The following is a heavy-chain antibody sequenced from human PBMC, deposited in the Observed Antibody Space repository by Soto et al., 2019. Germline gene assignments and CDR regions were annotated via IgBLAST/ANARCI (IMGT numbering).Heavy chain of an antibody. CDR3: ARVDGTRYCSSTSCYSGWFDP. CDR2: IYYSGST. Sequence: QVQLQESGPGLVKPSQTLSLTCTVSGGSISSGGYYWSWIRQHPGTGLEWIGYIYYSGSTYYNPSLTKRVTISVDTSKNQVSLKLSAVTAADTAVYYCARVDGTRYCSSTSCYSGWFDPWGQGTLVTVSS. D-gene: IGHD2-2*01. V-gene: IGHV4-31*03. CDR1: GGSISSGGYY. J-gene: IGHJ5*02.